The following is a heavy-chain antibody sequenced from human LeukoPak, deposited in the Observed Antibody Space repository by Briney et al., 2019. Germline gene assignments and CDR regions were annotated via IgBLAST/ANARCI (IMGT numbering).Heavy chain of an antibody. CDR1: GGSISSGDYY. V-gene: IGHV4-30-4*01. CDR2: IYYSEST. Sequence: SQTLSLTCTVSGGSISSGDYYWSWIRQPPGKGLEWIGYIYYSESTYYNPSLKSRVTISVDTSKHQFSLKLSSVTAADTAVYYCARDLCSSTSCYLSSGMDVWGQGTTVTVSS. J-gene: IGHJ6*02. D-gene: IGHD2-2*01. CDR3: ARDLCSSTSCYLSSGMDV.